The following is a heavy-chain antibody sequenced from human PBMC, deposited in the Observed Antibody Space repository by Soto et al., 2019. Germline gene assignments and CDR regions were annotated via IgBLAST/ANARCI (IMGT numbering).Heavy chain of an antibody. V-gene: IGHV4-39*01. CDR1: GGSISSSSYY. CDR2: IYYSGST. D-gene: IGHD6-13*01. CDR3: ARLTYSSSWTLLREGCYFVMDV. J-gene: IGHJ6*04. Sequence: QLQLQESGPGLVKPSETLSLTCTVSGGSISSSSYYWGWIRQPPGKGLEWIGSIYYSGSTYYNPWRESRVTRSVDKSKNQFSLKLGAVAAADTGVYYCARLTYSSSWTLLREGCYFVMDVWGEGTTVAVSS.